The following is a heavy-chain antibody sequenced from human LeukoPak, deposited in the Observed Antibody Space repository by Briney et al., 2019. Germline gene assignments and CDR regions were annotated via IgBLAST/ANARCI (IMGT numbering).Heavy chain of an antibody. D-gene: IGHD3-3*01. CDR2: IYYSGST. V-gene: IGHV4-39*01. J-gene: IGHJ3*02. CDR3: ARLNYDFWSGYFRDDAFVI. Sequence: NPSETLSLTCTVSGGSISSSSYYWGWIRQPPGKGLEWIGSIYYSGSTYYNPSLKSRVTISVDTSKNQFSLKLSSVTAADTAVYYCARLNYDFWSGYFRDDAFVIWGQGTMVTVSS. CDR1: GGSISSSSYY.